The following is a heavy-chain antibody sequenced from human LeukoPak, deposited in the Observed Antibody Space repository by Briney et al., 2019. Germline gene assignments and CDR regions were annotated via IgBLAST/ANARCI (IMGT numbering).Heavy chain of an antibody. Sequence: AGGSLRLSCAASGFTVSSNYMSWVRQAPGKGLEWVSVIYSGGSTYYSDSVKGRFTISRDNSKNTLYLQMNSLRAEDTAVYFCAREKERVHYYDSSGPLEYWGQGTLVTVSS. J-gene: IGHJ4*02. D-gene: IGHD3-22*01. CDR3: AREKERVHYYDSSGPLEY. CDR1: GFTVSSNY. V-gene: IGHV3-53*01. CDR2: IYSGGST.